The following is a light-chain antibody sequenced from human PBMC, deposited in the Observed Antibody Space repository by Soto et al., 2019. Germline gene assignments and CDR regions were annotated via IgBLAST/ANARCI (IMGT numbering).Light chain of an antibody. J-gene: IGKJ1*01. CDR2: DAS. CDR3: QQYNRYPWT. V-gene: IGKV1-5*01. CDR1: QSISSW. Sequence: DIQMTQSPYTLSASVGERVTITCRASQSISSWLAWYQQKPGKAPKLLIYDASSLESGVPSRFSGSGSGTEFPITISILQPDDVVTYCYQQYNRYPWTFGQGTKVEIK.